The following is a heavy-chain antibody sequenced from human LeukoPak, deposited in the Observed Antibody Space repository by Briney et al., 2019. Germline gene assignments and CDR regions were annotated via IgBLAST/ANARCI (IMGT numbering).Heavy chain of an antibody. D-gene: IGHD4-17*01. CDR3: ARDYTNRKGDGDYEPALDY. CDR1: GFTVSSNY. J-gene: IGHJ4*02. V-gene: IGHV3-53*01. Sequence: GGSLRLSCAASGFTVSSNYMSWVRQAPGKGLEWVSIIYSGGSTYYADSVKGRFTISRDNSKNTLYLQMNSLRAEDTAVYYCARDYTNRKGDGDYEPALDYWGQGTLVTVSS. CDR2: IYSGGST.